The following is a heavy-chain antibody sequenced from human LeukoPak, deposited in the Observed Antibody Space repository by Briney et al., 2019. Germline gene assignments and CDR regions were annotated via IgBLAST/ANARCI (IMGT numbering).Heavy chain of an antibody. CDR3: ARDYYDSSGYRLDP. CDR1: GGSFSGYY. CDR2: INHSGST. D-gene: IGHD3-22*01. J-gene: IGHJ5*02. V-gene: IGHV4-34*01. Sequence: PSETLSLTCAVYGGSFSGYYWSWIRQPPGKGLEWIGEINHSGSTNYNPSLKSRVTISVDTSKNQFSLKLSSVIAADTAVYYCARDYYDSSGYRLDPWGQGTLVTVSS.